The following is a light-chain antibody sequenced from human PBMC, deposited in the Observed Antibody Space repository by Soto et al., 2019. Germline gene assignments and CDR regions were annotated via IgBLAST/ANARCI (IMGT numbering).Light chain of an antibody. V-gene: IGKV3-11*01. J-gene: IGKJ1*01. CDR1: QSVSSY. Sequence: VLTQSPSTPSLSPGEGAPLSCRASQSVSSYLAWYQQKPGQAPRLLIYDASNRATGIPARFSGSGSGTDFTLTISRLEPEDFAVYYCQQYETSPRTFGQGTKVDIK. CDR3: QQYETSPRT. CDR2: DAS.